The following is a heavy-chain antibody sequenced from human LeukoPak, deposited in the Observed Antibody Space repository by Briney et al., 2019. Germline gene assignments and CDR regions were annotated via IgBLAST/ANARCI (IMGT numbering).Heavy chain of an antibody. J-gene: IGHJ4*02. V-gene: IGHV3-23*01. CDR2: VSGSGGST. CDR1: GFTLSSYA. D-gene: IGHD1-7*01. Sequence: GGSLRLSCAASGFTLSSYAMSWVRHAPGKGREWVSAVSGSGGSTYYADSVKGRFTISRDNYKNTLYLQMNSLRAEDTAVYYCAKGNNWNYPDYFDYWGQGTLVTVSP. CDR3: AKGNNWNYPDYFDY.